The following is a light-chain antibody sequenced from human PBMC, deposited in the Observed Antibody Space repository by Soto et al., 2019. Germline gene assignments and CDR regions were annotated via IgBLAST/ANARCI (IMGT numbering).Light chain of an antibody. J-gene: IGLJ1*01. Sequence: QSALTQPASVSGSPGQSITISCTGTSTDVGGYKYVSWYQQHPGKAPKLIIYEVSNRPSGVSNRFSGSKSGNTASLTISGLQAEDEADYYCSSYTSSSTPYVFGTGTKLTVL. CDR2: EVS. V-gene: IGLV2-14*01. CDR3: SSYTSSSTPYV. CDR1: STDVGGYKY.